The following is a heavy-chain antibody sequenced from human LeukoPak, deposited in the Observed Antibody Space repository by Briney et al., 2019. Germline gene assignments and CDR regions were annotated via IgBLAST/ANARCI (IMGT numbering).Heavy chain of an antibody. CDR2: IWYDGSNK. CDR1: GFTFSSYG. Sequence: PGRSLRLSCAASGFTFSSYGMHWVRQAPGKGLEWVAVIWYDGSNKYYADSVKGRFTISRDNSKNTLYLQMNSLRAEDTAVYYCAKDLRSYSNFYXFXXXGQGTLXXVS. J-gene: IGHJ4*02. CDR3: AKDLRSYSNFYXFXX. D-gene: IGHD4-11*01. V-gene: IGHV3-33*06.